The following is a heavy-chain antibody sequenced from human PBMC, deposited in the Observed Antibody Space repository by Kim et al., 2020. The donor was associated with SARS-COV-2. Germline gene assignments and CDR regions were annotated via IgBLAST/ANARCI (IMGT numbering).Heavy chain of an antibody. Sequence: PSLKSRLTITKDTSKNQVVLTMTNMDPVDTATYYCAHRSSSSWGWGFFDYWGQGTLVTVSS. CDR3: AHRSSSSWGWGFFDY. D-gene: IGHD6-13*01. V-gene: IGHV2-5*01. J-gene: IGHJ4*02.